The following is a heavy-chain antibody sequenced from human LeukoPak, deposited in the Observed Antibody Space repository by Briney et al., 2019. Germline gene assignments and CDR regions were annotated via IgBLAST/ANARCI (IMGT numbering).Heavy chain of an antibody. CDR3: ARHVRASDSSSTRRLDT. CDR1: GYSFTGYW. J-gene: IGHJ5*02. Sequence: GESLKISCKGSGYSFTGYWIGWVRQMPGKGLEWLGILYPGDSNIRYSPSFQGQVTISADKSISTAYLQWSSLKASDTATYYCARHVRASDSSSTRRLDTWGQGTLVTVSS. CDR2: LYPGDSNI. D-gene: IGHD6-6*01. V-gene: IGHV5-51*01.